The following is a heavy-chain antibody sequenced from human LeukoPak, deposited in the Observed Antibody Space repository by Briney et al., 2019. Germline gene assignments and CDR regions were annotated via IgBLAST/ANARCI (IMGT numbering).Heavy chain of an antibody. CDR3: ARSRHDYGDYVPFDH. J-gene: IGHJ4*02. CDR2: IYHSGST. Sequence: PSQTLSLTCAVSGGSISSGGYSWSWIRQPPGTGLEWIGYIYHSGSTYYNPSLKSRVTISVDRSKNQFSLKLSSVTAADTAVYYCARSRHDYGDYVPFDHWGQGTLVTVSS. CDR1: GGSISSGGYS. D-gene: IGHD4-17*01. V-gene: IGHV4-30-2*01.